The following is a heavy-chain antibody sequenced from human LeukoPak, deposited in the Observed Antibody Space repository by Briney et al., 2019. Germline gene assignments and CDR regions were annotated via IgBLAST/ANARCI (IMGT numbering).Heavy chain of an antibody. D-gene: IGHD2-8*01. Sequence: PGRSLRLSCAASGFTFSSYGMHWVRQAPGKGLEWVSVIYSGGSTYYADSVKGRFTISRDNSKNTLYLQMNSLRAEDTAVYYCARSMGLFDYWGQGTLVTVSS. V-gene: IGHV3-53*01. CDR2: IYSGGST. CDR1: GFTFSSYG. CDR3: ARSMGLFDY. J-gene: IGHJ4*02.